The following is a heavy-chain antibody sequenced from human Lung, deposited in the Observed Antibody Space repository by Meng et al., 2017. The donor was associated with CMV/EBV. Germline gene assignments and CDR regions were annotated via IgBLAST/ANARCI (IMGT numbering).Heavy chain of an antibody. Sequence: GGSLRLXWAASGFTFSNAWMSWFRQAPGKGLEWVGRIKSKTDGGTTDYAAPVKGRFTISRDDSKNTLYLQMNSLKTEDTAVYYCTTGAGTRTVVYDYWGQGXLVTVSS. J-gene: IGHJ4*02. CDR1: GFTFSNAW. D-gene: IGHD3-22*01. V-gene: IGHV3-15*01. CDR2: IKSKTDGGTT. CDR3: TTGAGTRTVVYDY.